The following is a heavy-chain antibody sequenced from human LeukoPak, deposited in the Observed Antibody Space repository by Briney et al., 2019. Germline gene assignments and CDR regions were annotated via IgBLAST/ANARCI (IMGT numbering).Heavy chain of an antibody. CDR3: AREAVGAQWYYFDY. D-gene: IGHD1-26*01. CDR1: GYTFTSYG. V-gene: IGHV1-18*01. CDR2: ISAYNGNT. J-gene: IGHJ4*02. Sequence: ASVKVSCKASGYTFTSYGISWVRQAPGQGLERMGWISAYNGNTNYAQKLQGRVTMTTDTSTSTAYMELRSLRSDDTAVYYCAREAVGAQWYYFDYWGQGTLVTVSS.